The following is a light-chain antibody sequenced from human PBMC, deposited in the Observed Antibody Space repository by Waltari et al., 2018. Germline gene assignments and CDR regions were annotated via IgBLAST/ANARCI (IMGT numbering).Light chain of an antibody. V-gene: IGLV3-25*03. J-gene: IGLJ2*01. CDR1: ALPKQQ. Sequence: SYELTQPPSVSVPPGQTAKHPCPGDALPKQQTYWYQQKPGQAPLLVIYKDTERPSGIPERFSGSSSGTTVTLTISGGQAEDEADYYCLSAYSGGSQGVFGGRTKLTVL. CDR3: LSAYSGGSQGV. CDR2: KDT.